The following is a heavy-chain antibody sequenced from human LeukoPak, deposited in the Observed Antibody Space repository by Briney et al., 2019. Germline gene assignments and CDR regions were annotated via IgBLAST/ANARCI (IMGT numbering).Heavy chain of an antibody. D-gene: IGHD2-8*01. Sequence: GGSLRLSCAASGFTFSSYEMNWVRQAPGKGLEWVAYITTSGTNEYYADSVKGRFTISRDNAKNSLYLQMNSLRAEDTAIYYCAREGVGHYYYYYYMDVWGKGTTVTVSS. CDR1: GFTFSSYE. CDR3: AREGVGHYYYYYYMDV. V-gene: IGHV3-48*03. CDR2: ITTSGTNE. J-gene: IGHJ6*03.